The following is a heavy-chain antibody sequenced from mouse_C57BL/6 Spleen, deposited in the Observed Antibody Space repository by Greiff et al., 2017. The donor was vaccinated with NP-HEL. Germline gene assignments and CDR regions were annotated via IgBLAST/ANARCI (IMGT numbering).Heavy chain of an antibody. J-gene: IGHJ3*01. CDR2: IDPSDSYT. V-gene: IGHV1-69*01. CDR1: GYTFTSYW. D-gene: IGHD3-2*02. CDR3: AHSSGYAFAY. Sequence: VQLQQPGPELVMPGASVKLSCKASGYTFTSYWMHWVKQRPGQGLEWIGEIDPSDSYTNYNQKFKGKSTLTVDKSSSTAYMQLSSLTSEDSAVYYCAHSSGYAFAYWGQGTLVTVSA.